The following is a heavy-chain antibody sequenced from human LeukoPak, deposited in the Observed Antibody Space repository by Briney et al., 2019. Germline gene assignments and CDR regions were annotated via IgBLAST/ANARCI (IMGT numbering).Heavy chain of an antibody. D-gene: IGHD3-22*01. CDR3: AGKTYYYDTSPAGWFDT. CDR1: GFTFNTYW. CDR2: INQDGTST. J-gene: IGHJ5*02. Sequence: GGSLRLSCAASGFTFNTYWMSWVRQAPGKGLEWVANINQDGTSTNYVDSVKGRFTISRDNTKNSLYLQMNSLRVEDTAIYYCAGKTYYYDTSPAGWFDTWGQGTLGTVSS. V-gene: IGHV3-7*01.